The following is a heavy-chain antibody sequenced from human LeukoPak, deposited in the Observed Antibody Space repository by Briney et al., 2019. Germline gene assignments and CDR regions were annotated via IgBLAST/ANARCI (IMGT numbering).Heavy chain of an antibody. CDR1: GGSISSGGYY. D-gene: IGHD3-22*01. CDR2: IYYSGST. Sequence: PSETLSPTCTVSGGSISSGGYYWSWIRQHPGKGLEWIGYIYYSGSTYYNPSLKSRVTISVDTSKNQFSLKLSSVTAADTAVYYCARDRRYYDGSQIDAFDIWGQGTMVTVSS. J-gene: IGHJ3*02. V-gene: IGHV4-31*03. CDR3: ARDRRYYDGSQIDAFDI.